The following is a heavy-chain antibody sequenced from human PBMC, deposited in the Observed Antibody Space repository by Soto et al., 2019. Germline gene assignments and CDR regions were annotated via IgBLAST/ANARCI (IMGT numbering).Heavy chain of an antibody. CDR2: IYATGTT. Sequence: PSETLSLTCTVSGASISGFYWSWIRKSAGKGLGWIGRIYATGTTDYNPSLKSRVMMSVDTSKKQFSLKLRSVTAADTAVYYCVRDGTKTLRDWFDPWGQGISVTVSS. CDR1: GASISGFY. V-gene: IGHV4-4*07. CDR3: VRDGTKTLRDWFDP. D-gene: IGHD1-1*01. J-gene: IGHJ5*02.